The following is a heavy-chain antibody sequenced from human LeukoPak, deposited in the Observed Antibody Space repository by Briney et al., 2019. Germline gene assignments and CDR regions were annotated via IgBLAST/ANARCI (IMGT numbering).Heavy chain of an antibody. CDR3: ARDWGSGYSYGPYYYYMDV. CDR2: ISSNGGST. J-gene: IGHJ6*03. CDR1: GFTFSSYA. V-gene: IGHV3-64*01. Sequence: PGRSLRLSCAASGFTFSSYAMHWVRQAPGKGLEYVSAISSNGGSTYYANSVKGRFTISRDNSKNTLYLQMGSLRAEDMAVYYCARDWGSGYSYGPYYYYMDVWGKGTTVTISS. D-gene: IGHD5-18*01.